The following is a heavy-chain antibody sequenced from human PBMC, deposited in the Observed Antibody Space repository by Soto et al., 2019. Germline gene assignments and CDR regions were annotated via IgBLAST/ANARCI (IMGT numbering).Heavy chain of an antibody. CDR2: ISSSSTHT. J-gene: IGHJ6*02. CDR1: GFTFSGCS. Sequence: EVQVVESGGGLVKPGGSLRLSCAASGFTFSGCSMDWVRQAPGKGLEWVSAISSSSTHTYYADSVKGRFTISRDNAKNSLYLQVNSLRAEDTAVYYCARDRSGSYPPGDGMDVWGPGTTVTVSS. D-gene: IGHD3-10*01. CDR3: ARDRSGSYPPGDGMDV. V-gene: IGHV3-21*01.